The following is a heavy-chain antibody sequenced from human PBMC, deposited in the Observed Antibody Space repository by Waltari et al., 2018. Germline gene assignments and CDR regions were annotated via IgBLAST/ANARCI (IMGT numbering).Heavy chain of an antibody. D-gene: IGHD1-1*01. J-gene: IGHJ4*02. CDR2: ISGGGGTT. CDR3: CSVQVPLAIAN. CDR1: GITFSISA. V-gene: IGHV3-23*01. Sequence: EVQLLASGGGLGQPGGSRRLSCACSGITFSISAMIWVRQAPGEGLEWVSSISGGGGTTEYADSVEGRFTVSRDNSKNTASLQMDSLRAEDTALYYCCSVQVPLAIANCGQGTLVTVAS.